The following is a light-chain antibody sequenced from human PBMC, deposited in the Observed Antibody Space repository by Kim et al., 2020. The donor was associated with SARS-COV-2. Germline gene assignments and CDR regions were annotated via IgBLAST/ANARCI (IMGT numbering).Light chain of an antibody. CDR2: DVS. CDR1: SSDVGGYNY. Sequence: QSALTQPRSVSGSPGQSVTISCTGTSSDVGGYNYVSWYQQHPGKAPKLMIYDVSKRPSGVPDRFSGSKSGNTASLTISGLQAEDEADYYCYSYAGSYTWVFGGGTQLTV. J-gene: IGLJ3*02. CDR3: YSYAGSYTWV. V-gene: IGLV2-11*01.